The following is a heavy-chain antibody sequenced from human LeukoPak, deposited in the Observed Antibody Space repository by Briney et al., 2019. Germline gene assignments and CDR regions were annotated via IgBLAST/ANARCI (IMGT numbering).Heavy chain of an antibody. CDR1: GFTFSSYA. D-gene: IGHD3-9*01. J-gene: IGHJ4*02. CDR3: ARGNGNYYYDILTGTDY. V-gene: IGHV3-23*01. Sequence: GGSLRLSCAASGFTFSSYAMSWVRQAPGKGLEWVSAISGSGGSTYYADSVKGRFTISRDNSKNTLYLQMNSLRAEDTAVYYCARGNGNYYYDILTGTDYWGQGTLVTVSS. CDR2: ISGSGGST.